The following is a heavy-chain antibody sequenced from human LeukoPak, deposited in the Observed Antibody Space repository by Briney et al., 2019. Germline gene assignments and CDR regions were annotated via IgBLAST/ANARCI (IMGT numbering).Heavy chain of an antibody. D-gene: IGHD4-17*01. J-gene: IGHJ4*02. Sequence: PSETLSLTCTVSGGSLSSSSYYWGWVRQPPGTGLEWIGSIYYSGSTYYNPSLKSRVTISVDTSKNQFCLKLSSVTAADTAVYYCARLRVTTVATFDYWGQGTLVTVSS. CDR3: ARLRVTTVATFDY. CDR2: IYYSGST. CDR1: GGSLSSSSYY. V-gene: IGHV4-39*01.